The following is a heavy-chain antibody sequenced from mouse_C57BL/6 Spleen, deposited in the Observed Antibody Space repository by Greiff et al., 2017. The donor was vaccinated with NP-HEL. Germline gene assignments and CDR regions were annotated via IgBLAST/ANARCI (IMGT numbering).Heavy chain of an antibody. D-gene: IGHD1-3*01. V-gene: IGHV1-4*01. J-gene: IGHJ3*01. CDR3: ALTWRDPWFAY. CDR2: INPSSGYT. CDR1: GYTFTSYT. Sequence: VKLQESGAELARPGASVKMSCKASGYTFTSYTMHWVKQRPGQGLEWIGYINPSSGYTTYNQKFKDKATLTADKSSSTAYMQLSSLTSEDSAVYYCALTWRDPWFAYWGQGTLVTVSA.